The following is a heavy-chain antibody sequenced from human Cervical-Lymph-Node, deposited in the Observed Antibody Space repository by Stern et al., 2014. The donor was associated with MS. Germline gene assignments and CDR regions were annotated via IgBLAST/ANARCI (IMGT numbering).Heavy chain of an antibody. V-gene: IGHV3-33*01. Sequence: VQLEESGGGVVQPGRSLRLSCAASGFTFSSYGMHWVRQAPGKGLEWVAVIWYDGSNKYYADSVKGRFTISRDNSKNTLYLQMNSLRAEDTAVYYCARVSISSGWYSFDYWGQGTLVTVSS. CDR2: IWYDGSNK. D-gene: IGHD6-19*01. CDR1: GFTFSSYG. J-gene: IGHJ4*02. CDR3: ARVSISSGWYSFDY.